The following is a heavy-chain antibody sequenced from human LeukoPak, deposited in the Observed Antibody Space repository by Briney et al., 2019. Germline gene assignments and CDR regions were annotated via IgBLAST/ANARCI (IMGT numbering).Heavy chain of an antibody. J-gene: IGHJ3*02. D-gene: IGHD4-17*01. CDR2: MNPNSGNT. CDR1: GYTFTSYD. V-gene: IGHV1-8*03. Sequence: ASVKVSCKASGYTFTSYDINWVRQATGQGLEWMGWMNPNSGNTGYAQKFQGRVTITRNTSISTAYMELSSLRSEDTAVYYCARVSTVNDAFDIWGQGTMVTVPS. CDR3: ARVSTVNDAFDI.